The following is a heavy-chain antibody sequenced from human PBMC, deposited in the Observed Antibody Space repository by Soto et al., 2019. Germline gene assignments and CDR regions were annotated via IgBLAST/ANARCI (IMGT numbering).Heavy chain of an antibody. V-gene: IGHV4-59*01. CDR2: IYNSVST. CDR3: ARAVGRSTWYFDS. D-gene: IGHD1-26*01. J-gene: IGHJ4*02. CDR1: GGSISTSY. Sequence: SETLSLTCTVSGGSISTSYWNWIRQPPGKGLEWIGYIYNSVSTNYNPSLKSRVTVSVDTSRNQFSLKLGSVTAADTAVYYCARAVGRSTWYFDSWGQGTLVTVS.